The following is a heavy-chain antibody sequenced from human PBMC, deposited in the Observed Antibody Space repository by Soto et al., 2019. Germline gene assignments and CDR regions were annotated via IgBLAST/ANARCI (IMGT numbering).Heavy chain of an antibody. V-gene: IGHV1-69*13. CDR3: ARRLVVVAATHYGMDV. CDR1: GGTFSSYA. CDR2: IIPIFGTA. Sequence: SVKVSCKASGGTFSSYAISWVRQAPGQGLEWMGGIIPIFGTANYAQKFQGRVTITADESTSTAYMELSSLRSEDTAVYYCARRLVVVAATHYGMDVWGQGTTVTVSS. D-gene: IGHD2-15*01. J-gene: IGHJ6*02.